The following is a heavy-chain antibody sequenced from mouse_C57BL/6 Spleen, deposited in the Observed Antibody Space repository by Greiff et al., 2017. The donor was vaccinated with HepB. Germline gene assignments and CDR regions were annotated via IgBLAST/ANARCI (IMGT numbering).Heavy chain of an antibody. Sequence: EVQLVESGGGLVKPGGSLKLSCAASGFTFSSYAMSWVRQTPEKRLEWVATISDGGSYTYYPDNVKGRFTISRDNAKNNLYLQMSHLTSEDTAMYYCARDDYGSSYGYWGQGTTLTVSS. J-gene: IGHJ2*01. CDR1: GFTFSSYA. CDR3: ARDDYGSSYGY. D-gene: IGHD1-1*01. CDR2: ISDGGSYT. V-gene: IGHV5-4*01.